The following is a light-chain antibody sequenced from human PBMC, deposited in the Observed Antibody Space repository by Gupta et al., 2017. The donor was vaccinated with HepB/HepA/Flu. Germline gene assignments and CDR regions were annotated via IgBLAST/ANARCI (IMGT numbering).Light chain of an antibody. CDR2: GIS. J-gene: IGLJ1*01. Sequence: QSALTQPPSVSGSPVQSVTISCTGTSSDVGGHNYVSWYQQHPGKAPKVIIHGISMRPSGVPDRFSGSKSGNTASLTISGLQAEDEADYYCCSYAGRYMYVFGTGTKVTVL. V-gene: IGLV2-11*01. CDR3: CSYAGRYMYV. CDR1: SSDVGGHNY.